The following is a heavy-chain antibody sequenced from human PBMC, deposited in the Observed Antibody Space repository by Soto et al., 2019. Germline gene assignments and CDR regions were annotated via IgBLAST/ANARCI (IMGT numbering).Heavy chain of an antibody. CDR3: ARGYCSATSCSTYYYSNMDV. D-gene: IGHD2-2*01. V-gene: IGHV3-13*01. Sequence: PGGSLRLSCAASGFTFSSYDMHWVRQVTGKGLEWLSAIGTAGDTYYPGSVKGRFTISRDDARNSIYLQMNSLRAGDTAVYYCARGYCSATSCSTYYYSNMDV. CDR2: IGTAGDT. J-gene: IGHJ6*01. CDR1: GFTFSSYD.